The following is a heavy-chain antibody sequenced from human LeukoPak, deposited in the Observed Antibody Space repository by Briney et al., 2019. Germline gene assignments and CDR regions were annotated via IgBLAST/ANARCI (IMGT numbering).Heavy chain of an antibody. V-gene: IGHV1-2*02. CDR2: INPNSGGT. J-gene: IGHJ5*02. Sequence: ASVKVSCKASGYTFTGYYMHWVRQAPGQGLEWMGWINPNSGGTNYAQEFQGRVTMARDTSISTAYMELSRLRSDDTAVYYCARVGYCSGGSCYSQGWFDPWGQGTLVTVSS. CDR3: ARVGYCSGGSCYSQGWFDP. D-gene: IGHD2-15*01. CDR1: GYTFTGYY.